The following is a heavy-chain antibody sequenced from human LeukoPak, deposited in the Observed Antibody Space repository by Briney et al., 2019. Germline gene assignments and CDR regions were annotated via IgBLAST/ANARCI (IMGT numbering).Heavy chain of an antibody. CDR1: EFTFSNHA. J-gene: IGHJ4*02. V-gene: IGHV3-23*01. CDR2: ISISGDRT. CDR3: ANEIRPNDY. Sequence: GGSLRLSCAASEFTFSNHAMTWVRQAPGKGLEWVSSISISGDRTYYADSVKGRFTISGDNSKNTVYLQMNSLGAEDTAIYYCANEIRPNDYWGQGTLVTVSS. D-gene: IGHD6-6*01.